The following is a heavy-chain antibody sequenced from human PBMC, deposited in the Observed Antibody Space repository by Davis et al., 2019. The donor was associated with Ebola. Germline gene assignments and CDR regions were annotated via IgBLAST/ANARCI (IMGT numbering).Heavy chain of an antibody. J-gene: IGHJ4*02. CDR2: IYRSGSS. V-gene: IGHV4-38-2*02. Sequence: SETLSLTCTVSGYSINSGFYWGWIRQSPGRRLEWIGSIYRSGSSYYNPSLKSRVTISVDTSKNQFSLKLSSVTAADTAVYYCARTSQRLQFSVYWGQGTLVTVSS. D-gene: IGHD4-11*01. CDR3: ARTSQRLQFSVY. CDR1: GYSINSGFY.